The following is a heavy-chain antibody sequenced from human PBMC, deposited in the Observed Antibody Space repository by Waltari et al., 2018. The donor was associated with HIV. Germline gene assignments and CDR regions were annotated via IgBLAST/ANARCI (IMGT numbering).Heavy chain of an antibody. Sequence: QVQLQESGPGLVKPSQTLSLTCTVSGDSITSGGYYWAWIRQHPGKGLEWIWLAYYRVSTCFNPAFKSRSTISGDTSKNQFSLELTSLTAADTAVYYCARVGYYYFDLWGRGTLVTVSS. J-gene: IGHJ2*01. CDR1: GDSITSGGYY. D-gene: IGHD2-15*01. V-gene: IGHV4-31*03. CDR3: ARVGYYYFDL. CDR2: AYYRVST.